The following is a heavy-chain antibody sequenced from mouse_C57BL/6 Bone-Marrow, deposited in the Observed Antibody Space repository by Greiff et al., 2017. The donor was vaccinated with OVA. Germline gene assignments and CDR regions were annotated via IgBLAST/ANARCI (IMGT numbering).Heavy chain of an antibody. CDR2: IDPSDSYT. CDR3: ARASSSDY. D-gene: IGHD3-1*01. Sequence: QVQLQQSGAELVKPGASVKLSCKASGYTFTSYWMQWVKQRPGQGLEWIGEIDPSDSYTNYNQKFKGKATLTVDTSSSTAYMQLSSLTSEDSAVYYCARASSSDYWGQGTTLTVSS. V-gene: IGHV1-50*01. CDR1: GYTFTSYW. J-gene: IGHJ2*01.